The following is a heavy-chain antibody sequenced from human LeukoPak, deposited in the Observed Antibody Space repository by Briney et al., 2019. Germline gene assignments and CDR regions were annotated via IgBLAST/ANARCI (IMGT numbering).Heavy chain of an antibody. D-gene: IGHD3-10*01. Sequence: PGRSLRLSCAASGFTFSSYGMHWVRQAPGKGLEWVADIWYDGSNKYYADSVKGRFTISRDNSKNTLYLQMNSLRAEDTAVYYCARDFPYYGSGSYSSDYYYGMDVWGQGTTVTVSS. CDR1: GFTFSSYG. CDR3: ARDFPYYGSGSYSSDYYYGMDV. CDR2: IWYDGSNK. J-gene: IGHJ6*02. V-gene: IGHV3-33*01.